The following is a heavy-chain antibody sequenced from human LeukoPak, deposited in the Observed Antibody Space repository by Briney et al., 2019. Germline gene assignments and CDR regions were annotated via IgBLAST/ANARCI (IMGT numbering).Heavy chain of an antibody. Sequence: GGSLRLSCAASRFTFNTYAVNWVRQAPGKGLEWVSAISGNGDITYYADSVRGRFTISRDNSKNTLYLQMNSLRAEDTAVYYCAKEAGDYYDSSGYYYWGQGTLVTVSS. J-gene: IGHJ4*02. D-gene: IGHD3-22*01. CDR3: AKEAGDYYDSSGYYY. CDR1: RFTFNTYA. CDR2: ISGNGDIT. V-gene: IGHV3-23*01.